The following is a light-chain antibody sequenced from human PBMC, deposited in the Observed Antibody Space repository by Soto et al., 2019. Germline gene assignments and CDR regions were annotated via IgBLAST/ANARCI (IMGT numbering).Light chain of an antibody. CDR1: RSFASSY. Sequence: EVVLTQSPGTLSLSPGERATLSCRASRSFASSYLGWYQQKPGQAPRLLIYAASSRATGIPDRFSGSGSGTDFTLTISRLEPEDFAVYYCQQYGSSGTFGQGTKVDIK. J-gene: IGKJ1*01. CDR2: AAS. CDR3: QQYGSSGT. V-gene: IGKV3-20*01.